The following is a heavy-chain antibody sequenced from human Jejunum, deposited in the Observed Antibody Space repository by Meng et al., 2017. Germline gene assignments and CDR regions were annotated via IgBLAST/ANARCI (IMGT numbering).Heavy chain of an antibody. J-gene: IGHJ4*01. CDR2: IKPDGNTI. CDR1: GFPFSTYS. V-gene: IGHV3-74*01. D-gene: IGHD1-1*01. CDR3: ARDNDWVVWDY. Sequence: VDVVGSGGGLVHPGGSLRLPFAASGFPFSTYSMHWVRQAPGKGLVWVSQIKPDGNTISYADSVRGRFTISRDNAKSTLYLEMNSLRAEDAAVYYCARDNDWVVWDYWGRGTLVTVSS.